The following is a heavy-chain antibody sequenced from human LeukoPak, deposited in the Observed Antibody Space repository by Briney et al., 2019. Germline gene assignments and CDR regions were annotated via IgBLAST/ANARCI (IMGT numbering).Heavy chain of an antibody. CDR2: ISSSGSTI. V-gene: IGHV3-48*03. J-gene: IGHJ6*02. CDR3: ARVPGYYDSSGYEDYYGMDV. D-gene: IGHD3-22*01. CDR1: GFTFSSYE. Sequence: GGSLRLSCAASGFTFSSYEMNWVRQAPGKGLEWVSYISSSGSTIYYADSVKGRFTISRDNAKNSLYLQMNSLRAEDTAVYYCARVPGYYDSSGYEDYYGMDVWGQGTTVTVSS.